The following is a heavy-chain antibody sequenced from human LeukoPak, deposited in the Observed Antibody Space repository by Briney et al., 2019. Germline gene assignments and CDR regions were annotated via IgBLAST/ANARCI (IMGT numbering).Heavy chain of an antibody. CDR3: ARSPAGANYYLDV. D-gene: IGHD1-14*01. V-gene: IGHV3-48*03. CDR1: GFTFSSYE. Sequence: GGSLRLSCAASGFTFSSYEMNWVRQAPGKGLEWVSYISSSGSTMYYADSVKGRFTISRDNAKNSLSLQMNSLRAEDTAVYYCARSPAGANYYLDVWGKGTTVTVSS. J-gene: IGHJ6*03. CDR2: ISSSGSTM.